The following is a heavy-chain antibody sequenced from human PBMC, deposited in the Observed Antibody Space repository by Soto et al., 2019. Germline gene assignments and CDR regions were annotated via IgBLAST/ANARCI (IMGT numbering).Heavy chain of an antibody. D-gene: IGHD3-10*01. J-gene: IGHJ4*02. V-gene: IGHV1-24*01. CDR1: GYTLTELS. CDR3: ATDLVVRGVIIPFDY. Sequence: ASVKVSRKVSGYTLTELSMHWVRQAPGKGLEWMGGFDPEDGETIYAQKFQGRVTMTEDTSTDTAYMELSSLRSEDTAVYYCATDLVVRGVIIPFDYWGQGTLVTVSS. CDR2: FDPEDGET.